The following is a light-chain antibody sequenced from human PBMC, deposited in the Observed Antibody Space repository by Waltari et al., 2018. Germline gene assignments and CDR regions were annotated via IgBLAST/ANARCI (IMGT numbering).Light chain of an antibody. V-gene: IGLV8-61*01. J-gene: IGLJ3*02. CDR3: VLYMGSGSWV. CDR2: STN. Sequence: QTVVTQEPSFSVSPGVTVTLTCGLSSGSVSTSSYPSWYQQTPGQAPRTLIYSTNTRSSGVPDRFSGSILGNKAALTITGAQADDESDYYCVLYMGSGSWVFGGGTKLTVL. CDR1: SGSVSTSSY.